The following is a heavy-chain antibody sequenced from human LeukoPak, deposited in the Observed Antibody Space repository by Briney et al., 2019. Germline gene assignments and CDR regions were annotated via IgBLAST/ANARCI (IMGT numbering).Heavy chain of an antibody. J-gene: IGHJ4*02. CDR3: AKDPSYYYDSSGYYPWYFDY. Sequence: GGSLRLSCAASGFTFSSYAMSWIRQAPGKGLEWVSAISGIGGSTYYADSVKGRFTISRDNSKNTLYLQMNSLRAEDTAVYYCAKDPSYYYDSSGYYPWYFDYWGQGTLVTVSS. D-gene: IGHD3-22*01. V-gene: IGHV3-23*01. CDR1: GFTFSSYA. CDR2: ISGIGGST.